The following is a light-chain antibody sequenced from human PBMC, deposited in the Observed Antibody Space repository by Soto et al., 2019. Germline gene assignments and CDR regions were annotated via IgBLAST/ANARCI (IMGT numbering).Light chain of an antibody. CDR3: HQYNSWPPGT. V-gene: IGKV3-15*01. CDR2: DAS. J-gene: IGKJ2*01. Sequence: EIVLTQSPGTLSLSPGERATLSCRASQSVSSSYVAWYQQKPGQAPRLLISDASTRATGIPARFSGSGSGTEFTLTISSLQSEDFALYYCHQYNSWPPGTFGQGTKVDIK. CDR1: QSVSSS.